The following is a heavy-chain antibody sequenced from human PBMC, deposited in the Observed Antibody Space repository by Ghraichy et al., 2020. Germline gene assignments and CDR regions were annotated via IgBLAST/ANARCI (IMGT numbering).Heavy chain of an antibody. Sequence: GGSLRLSCAASGFTFDNYNMHWVRQAPGKGLEWVSGIDWNGGTTTYADSVKGRFTISRDNAKNSVSLHMNSLRAEDTALYYCSRDGDYYYFGMDVWGRGSKV. CDR3: SRDGDYYYFGMDV. CDR1: GFTFDNYN. V-gene: IGHV3-20*04. J-gene: IGHJ6*02. D-gene: IGHD3-10*01. CDR2: IDWNGGTT.